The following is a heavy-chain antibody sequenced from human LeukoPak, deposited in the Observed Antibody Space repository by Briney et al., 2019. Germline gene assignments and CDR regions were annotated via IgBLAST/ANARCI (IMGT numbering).Heavy chain of an antibody. CDR1: GFTFNNYA. V-gene: IGHV3-23*01. CDR2: ISGGGNRT. CDR3: ARDKNYGVGYFDY. Sequence: GGSLRLSCAASGFTFNNYAMSWVSQAPGKWLEWVSVISGGGNRTYYADSVKGRFTISRDNSKNTLYLQMNGLRAEDTAVYYCARDKNYGVGYFDYWGQGTLVTVTS. D-gene: IGHD3-10*01. J-gene: IGHJ4*02.